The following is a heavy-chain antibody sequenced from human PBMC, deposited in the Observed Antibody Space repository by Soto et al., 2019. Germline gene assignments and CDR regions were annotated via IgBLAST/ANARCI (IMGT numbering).Heavy chain of an antibody. CDR3: ARGRYQLLSGHPGWFDP. CDR2: ISSSSSYI. Sequence: GGSLRLSCAASGFTFSSYSMNWVRQAPGKGLEWVSSISSSSSYIYYADSVKGRFTISRDNAKNSLYLQMNSLRAEDTAVYYCARGRYQLLSGHPGWFDPWGQGTLVTVSS. J-gene: IGHJ5*02. CDR1: GFTFSSYS. D-gene: IGHD2-2*01. V-gene: IGHV3-21*01.